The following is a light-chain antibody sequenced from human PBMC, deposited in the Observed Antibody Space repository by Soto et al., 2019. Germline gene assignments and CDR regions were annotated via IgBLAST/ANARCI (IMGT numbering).Light chain of an antibody. CDR3: QQHGSSPQT. Sequence: EIVLTQSPGTLSLSPGERVTLSCRASQSVRSTYLAWYQQKPGQAPRLLLYGASSRATGIPDRFSGSGSGTDFTLTISRLEPEDFAVYYCQQHGSSPQTFGQGTKVEIK. V-gene: IGKV3-20*01. CDR2: GAS. CDR1: QSVRSTY. J-gene: IGKJ1*01.